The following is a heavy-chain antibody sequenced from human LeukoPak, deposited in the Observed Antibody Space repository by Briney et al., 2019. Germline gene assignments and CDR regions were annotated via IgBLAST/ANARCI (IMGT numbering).Heavy chain of an antibody. Sequence: GGSLRLSCAASGFTFSTCWMHWVRQAPGKGLVWVSHIKSDGSSTTYADSVKGRFTISRDNAKNTLYLQMNSLRADDTAVYYCARDRDYTQDYWGQGTLVTVSS. CDR2: IKSDGSST. J-gene: IGHJ4*02. D-gene: IGHD4-11*01. V-gene: IGHV3-74*01. CDR1: GFTFSTCW. CDR3: ARDRDYTQDY.